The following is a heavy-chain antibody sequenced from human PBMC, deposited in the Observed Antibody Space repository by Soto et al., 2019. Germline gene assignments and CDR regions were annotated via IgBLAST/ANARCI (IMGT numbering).Heavy chain of an antibody. V-gene: IGHV2-5*02. CDR1: GLSHTTRGVG. CDR2: VYWDDDK. J-gene: IGHJ6*02. CDR3: VQSRCGGDCLTFYSSHAYYGLDV. D-gene: IGHD2-21*02. Sequence: SGPTLVNPTQTLTLTCTFSGLSHTTRGVGVGWIRQPPGKALEWLALVYWDDDKRYNPSLRSRLTITKDTSKKQVVLTMTNMDPVDTATYYCVQSRCGGDCLTFYSSHAYYGLDVWGQGTTVTVSS.